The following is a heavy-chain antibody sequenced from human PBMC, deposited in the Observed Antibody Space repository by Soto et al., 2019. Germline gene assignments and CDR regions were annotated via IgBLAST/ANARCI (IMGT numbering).Heavy chain of an antibody. J-gene: IGHJ3*02. CDR2: ISGSGGST. D-gene: IGHD6-13*01. CDR1: GFTFSSSA. V-gene: IGHV3-23*01. Sequence: LGLACAPSGFTFSSSAMSGVLQAPGKGLEWVSAISGSGGSTYYADSVKGRFTISRDNSKNTLYLQMNSLRAEDTAVYYCASSWYLDAFDIWGQGTMVNVSS. CDR3: ASSWYLDAFDI.